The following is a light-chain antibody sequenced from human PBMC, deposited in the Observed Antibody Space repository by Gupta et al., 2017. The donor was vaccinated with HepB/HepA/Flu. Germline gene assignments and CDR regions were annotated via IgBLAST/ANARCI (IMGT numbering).Light chain of an antibody. J-gene: IGKJ4*01. Sequence: EIVLTQSPGTLSLSPGERATLSCRASQSVSSSYLAWYQQNPGQAPRLLIYGAFSRATGITDRFSGSGSGTDFTLTISRLEPEDFAVYYCQQSVAFGGGTKVEIK. V-gene: IGKV3-20*01. CDR3: QQSVA. CDR2: GAF. CDR1: QSVSSSY.